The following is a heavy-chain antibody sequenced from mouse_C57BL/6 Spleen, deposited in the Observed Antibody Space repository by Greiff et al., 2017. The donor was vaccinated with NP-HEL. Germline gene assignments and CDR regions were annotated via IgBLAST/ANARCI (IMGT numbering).Heavy chain of an antibody. D-gene: IGHD3-2*02. Sequence: EVKLMESGGDLVKPGGSLKLSCAASGFTFSSYGMSWVRQTPDKRLEWVATISSGGSYTYYPDSVKGRFTISRDNAKNTLYLQMSSLKSEDTAMYYCARQGDSSGSAWFAYWGQGTLVTVSA. CDR1: GFTFSSYG. J-gene: IGHJ3*01. CDR2: ISSGGSYT. CDR3: ARQGDSSGSAWFAY. V-gene: IGHV5-6*01.